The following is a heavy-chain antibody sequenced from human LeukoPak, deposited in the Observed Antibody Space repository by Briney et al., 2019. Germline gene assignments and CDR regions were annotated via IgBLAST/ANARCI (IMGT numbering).Heavy chain of an antibody. V-gene: IGHV3-30*18. CDR1: GFTFSSYA. Sequence: PGGSLRLSCAASGFTFSSYAMHWVRQAPGKGLEWVAVISYDGSNKYYADSVKGRFTISRDNSKNTLYLQMNSLRAEDTAVYYCAKSFPGSGWQPYYWGQGTLVTVSS. D-gene: IGHD6-19*01. J-gene: IGHJ4*02. CDR2: ISYDGSNK. CDR3: AKSFPGSGWQPYY.